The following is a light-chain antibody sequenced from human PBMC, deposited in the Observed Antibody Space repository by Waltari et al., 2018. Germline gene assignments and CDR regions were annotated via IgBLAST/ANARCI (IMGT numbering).Light chain of an antibody. J-gene: IGKJ3*01. CDR3: RQSYSTRGFT. CDR2: AAS. V-gene: IGKV1-39*01. CDR1: QSISSY. Sequence: DIQMTQSPSSLSASVGDRVTITCRASQSISSYLNWYQQKPGKAPKLLIYAASSLQSGVPSRFSGSGSGTDYTLTISSRQPEDFATYYCRQSYSTRGFTFGPGTKVDIK.